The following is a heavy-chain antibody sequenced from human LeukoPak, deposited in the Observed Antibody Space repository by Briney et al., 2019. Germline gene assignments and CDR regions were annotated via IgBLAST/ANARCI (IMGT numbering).Heavy chain of an antibody. CDR2: TSYDGNIK. CDR1: GFTFSRFA. D-gene: IGHD4-11*01. CDR3: ARADNSKWHNFDY. V-gene: IGHV3-30*04. Sequence: PGRSLRLSCAASGFTFSRFAMHWVRQAPGKGLEWVAVTSYDGNIKYYADSVRGRFTISRDNSKNTLYLQMNSLRLEDAAAYYCARADNSKWHNFDYWGQGTLVTVSS. J-gene: IGHJ4*02.